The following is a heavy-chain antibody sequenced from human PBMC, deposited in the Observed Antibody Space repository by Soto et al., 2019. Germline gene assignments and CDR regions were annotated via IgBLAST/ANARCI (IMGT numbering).Heavy chain of an antibody. Sequence: QVQLQESGPGLVKPSQTLSLTCTVSGGSISSGGYYWRWIRQHPRKVLEWIGYIYYSGSTHYNPALKSRVTISVDTSKNLFSLKLSSVTAADTAVYYCARFGYSTNIGIDDWGQGTLVTVSS. J-gene: IGHJ4*02. V-gene: IGHV4-31*03. CDR3: ARFGYSTNIGIDD. CDR2: IYYSGST. D-gene: IGHD3-22*01. CDR1: GGSISSGGYY.